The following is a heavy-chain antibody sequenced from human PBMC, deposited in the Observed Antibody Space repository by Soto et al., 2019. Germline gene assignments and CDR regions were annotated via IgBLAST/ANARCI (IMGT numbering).Heavy chain of an antibody. D-gene: IGHD3-16*01. V-gene: IGHV3-33*01. J-gene: IGHJ3*02. CDR3: AREGLHLGELTNDAFDI. CDR2: IWYDGSNK. CDR1: GVTFSISG. Sequence: PGGSLKLSSAASGVTFSISGMHWVRKTPGKGLEWVAVIWYDGSNKYYADSVKGRFTISRDNSKNTLYLQMNSLRAEDTAVYYCAREGLHLGELTNDAFDIWGQGTMVTVSS.